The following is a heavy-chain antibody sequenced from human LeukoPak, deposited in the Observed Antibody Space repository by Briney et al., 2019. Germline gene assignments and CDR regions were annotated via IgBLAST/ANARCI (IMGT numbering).Heavy chain of an antibody. D-gene: IGHD1-26*01. CDR1: GGSISSGSYY. Sequence: PSQTLSLTCTVSGGSISSGSYYWSWIRQPAGKGLEWIGRIYTSGSTNYNPSLKSRVTISVDTSENQFSLKLSSVTAADTAVYYCARSQYSGSYYSVGYWGQGTLVTVSS. J-gene: IGHJ4*02. CDR3: ARSQYSGSYYSVGY. V-gene: IGHV4-61*02. CDR2: IYTSGST.